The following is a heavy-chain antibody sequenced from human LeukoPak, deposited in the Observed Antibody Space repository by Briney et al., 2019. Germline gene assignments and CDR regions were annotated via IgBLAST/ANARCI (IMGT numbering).Heavy chain of an antibody. Sequence: PSETLSLTCTVSGGSISSTSYYWGWIRQPPGKGLEWSGTIQYTGSAYYTPSLKSRLIISVDTSKDQFSLQLSSVTAADTAVYYCGMDRSSVERFDYWGPRTLVSLPS. CDR3: GMDRSSVERFDY. J-gene: IGHJ4*02. CDR2: IQYTGSA. D-gene: IGHD3-22*01. V-gene: IGHV4-39*01. CDR1: GGSISSTSYY.